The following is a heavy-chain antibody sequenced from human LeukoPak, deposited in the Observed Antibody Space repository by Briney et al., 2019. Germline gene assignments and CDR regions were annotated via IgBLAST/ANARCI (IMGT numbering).Heavy chain of an antibody. J-gene: IGHJ4*02. CDR2: IYHSGST. CDR3: ARHLWGGYYTPFEY. V-gene: IGHV4-34*01. Sequence: SETLSLTCDIYGESFTDHHLSWIRQPPGKGLEWIGTIYHSGSTFYNPSLKSRVTISVDTSKNHFSLKLSSVTAADTAFYYCARHLWGGYYTPFEYWGQGNLVTVSS. CDR1: GESFTDHH. D-gene: IGHD3-3*02.